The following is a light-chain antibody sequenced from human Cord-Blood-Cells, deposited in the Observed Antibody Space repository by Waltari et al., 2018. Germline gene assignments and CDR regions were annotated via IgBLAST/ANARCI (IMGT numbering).Light chain of an antibody. J-gene: IGKJ2*01. CDR3: MQALQTQYT. Sequence: DIVMTQSPLSLPVTPGEPASISCRSSQSLLHSNGYNYLDWYLEKPGQSPQLLIYLGSTRASGVPDRFSGSGSGTDGTLKRSRVEAEDVGVSYCMQALQTQYTFGQGAQLEIK. CDR1: QSLLHSNGYNY. V-gene: IGKV2-28*01. CDR2: LGS.